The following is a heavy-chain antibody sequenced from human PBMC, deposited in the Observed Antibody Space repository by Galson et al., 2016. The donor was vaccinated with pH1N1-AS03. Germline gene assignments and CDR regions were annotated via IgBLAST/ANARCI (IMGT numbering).Heavy chain of an antibody. CDR1: DGSVWSYY. CDR3: ARDPTWFGQQQFYLDY. J-gene: IGHJ4*02. V-gene: IGHV4-59*02. CDR2: IYYTGDT. D-gene: IGHD3-10*01. Sequence: SETLSLTCTVSDGSVWSYYWTWIRQPPGKGLEWIGTIYYTGDTNYNPSLKSRLTMSVDRAKTQLSLKLSSVTAADTAVYYCARDPTWFGQQQFYLDYWGQGALVSVSS.